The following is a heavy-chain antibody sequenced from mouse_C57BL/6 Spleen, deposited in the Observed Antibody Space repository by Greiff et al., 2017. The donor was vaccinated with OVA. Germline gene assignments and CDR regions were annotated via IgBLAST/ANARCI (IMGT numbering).Heavy chain of an antibody. J-gene: IGHJ4*01. CDR1: GFTFSDYG. CDR2: ISSGSSTI. CDR3: ARRERGDYAMDY. V-gene: IGHV5-17*01. Sequence: EVQGVESGGGLVKPGGSLKLSCAASGFTFSDYGMHWVRQAPEKGLEWVAYISSGSSTIYYADTVKGRFTISRDNAKNTLFLQMTSLRSEDTAMYYCARRERGDYAMDYWGQGTSGTVSS.